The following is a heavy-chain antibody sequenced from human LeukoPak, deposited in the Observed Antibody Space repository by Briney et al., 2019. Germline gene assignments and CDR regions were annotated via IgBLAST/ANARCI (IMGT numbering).Heavy chain of an antibody. V-gene: IGHV4-59*01. Sequence: RSSETLSLTCTVSGGSISSYYWSWIRQPPGKGLEWIGYIYYSGSTNYNPSLKSRVTISVDTSKNQFSLKLSSVTAADTVVYYCARGGYYYDSSGYWGAFDIWGQGTMVTVSS. CDR2: IYYSGST. D-gene: IGHD3-22*01. CDR3: ARGGYYYDSSGYWGAFDI. J-gene: IGHJ3*02. CDR1: GGSISSYY.